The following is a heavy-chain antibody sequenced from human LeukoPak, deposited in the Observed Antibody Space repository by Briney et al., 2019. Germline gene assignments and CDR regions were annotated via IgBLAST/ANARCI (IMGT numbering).Heavy chain of an antibody. CDR3: ARSSGYIDY. CDR1: GFTLSSYW. Sequence: GGSLRLSCAASGFTLSSYWMHWVRHAPGKGLVWVSRINSDGSTTSYADSVKGRFTISRDNAKNTLYLQMNSLRAEDTAVYYCARSSGYIDYWGQGTLVTVSS. CDR2: INSDGSTT. J-gene: IGHJ4*02. V-gene: IGHV3-74*01. D-gene: IGHD3-22*01.